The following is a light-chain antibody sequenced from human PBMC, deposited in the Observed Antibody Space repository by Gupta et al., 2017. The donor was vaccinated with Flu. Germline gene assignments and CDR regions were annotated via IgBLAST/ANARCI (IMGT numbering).Light chain of an antibody. V-gene: IGKV1-5*03. J-gene: IGKJ1*01. CDR2: KAS. Sequence: STLSASVGDRVTITCRASQSVSIWLAWYQQKPGKAPKLLIYKASSLESGVPSSFSGSGSGTEFTLTISSRQPDDFAAYYCQQYNTYPWWTFGQGTKVEIK. CDR3: QQYNTYPWWT. CDR1: QSVSIW.